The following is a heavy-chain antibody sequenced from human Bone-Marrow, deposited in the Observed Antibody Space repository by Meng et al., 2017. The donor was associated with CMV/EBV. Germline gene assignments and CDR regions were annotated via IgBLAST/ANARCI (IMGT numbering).Heavy chain of an antibody. D-gene: IGHD6-13*01. V-gene: IGHV3-73*01. CDR1: GFTFSGSA. J-gene: IGHJ3*02. Sequence: GESLKISCAASGFTFSGSAMHWVRQASGKGLEWVGRIRSKANSYATAYAASVKGRFTISRDDSKNTAYLQMNSLKTEDTAVYYCTRHVGSSWYRAFDIWGQGIMVSVSS. CDR3: TRHVGSSWYRAFDI. CDR2: IRSKANSYAT.